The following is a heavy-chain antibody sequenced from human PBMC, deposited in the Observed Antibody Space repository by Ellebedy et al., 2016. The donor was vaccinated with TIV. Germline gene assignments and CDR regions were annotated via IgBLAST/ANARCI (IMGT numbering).Heavy chain of an antibody. V-gene: IGHV1-69*13. J-gene: IGHJ4*02. CDR2: IIPIFGTA. CDR1: GGTFSSYA. D-gene: IGHD3-22*01. CDR3: ARDFYYLSHSSGYGYFDY. Sequence: AASVKVSCKASGGTFSSYAISWVRQAPGQGLELMGGIIPIFGTANYAQKFQGRVTITADESTSTAYMELSSLRSEDTAVYYCARDFYYLSHSSGYGYFDYWGQGTLVTVSS.